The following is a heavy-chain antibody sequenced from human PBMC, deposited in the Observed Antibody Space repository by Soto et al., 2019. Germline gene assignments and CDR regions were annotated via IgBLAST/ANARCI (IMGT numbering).Heavy chain of an antibody. Sequence: GGSLRLSCAASGFPFSSYAMSWVRQTPGKGLEWVSGISGSGGRTYYADSVKGRFTISRDNSNNTLSLQMHILRVEDTAVYFCAKGGYYSLFDIWGQGTMVTVSS. J-gene: IGHJ3*02. CDR1: GFPFSSYA. CDR3: AKGGYYSLFDI. V-gene: IGHV3-23*01. CDR2: ISGSGGRT. D-gene: IGHD3-16*01.